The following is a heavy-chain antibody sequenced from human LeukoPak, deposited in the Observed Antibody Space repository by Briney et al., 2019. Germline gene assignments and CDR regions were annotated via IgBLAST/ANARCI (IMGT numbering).Heavy chain of an antibody. D-gene: IGHD2-2*02. CDR2: IYTSGST. CDR3: ARDLDIVVVPAAIPDYYYYMDV. J-gene: IGHJ6*03. Sequence: PSETLSLTCTVSGGSISSYYWSWIRQPAGKGLEWIGRIYTSGSTNYNPSLKSRVTMSVDTSKNQFSLKLSSVTAADTVVYYCARDLDIVVVPAAIPDYYYYMDVWGKGTTVTVSS. CDR1: GGSISSYY. V-gene: IGHV4-4*07.